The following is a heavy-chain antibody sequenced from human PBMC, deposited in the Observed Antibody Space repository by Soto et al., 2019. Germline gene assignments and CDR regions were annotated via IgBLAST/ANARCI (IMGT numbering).Heavy chain of an antibody. Sequence: QVQLVESGGGVVQPGKSLRLSCAASGFTFSSYGMHWVRQAPGKGLEWVAIIWFDGSNKYYAESGKGRFVMSREKSKNTMYLQMNSLRAEDTAMYYCGRSYSGYDSVGYWGQGTLVTVS. V-gene: IGHV3-33*01. J-gene: IGHJ4*02. CDR2: IWFDGSNK. D-gene: IGHD5-12*01. CDR1: GFTFSSYG. CDR3: GRSYSGYDSVGY.